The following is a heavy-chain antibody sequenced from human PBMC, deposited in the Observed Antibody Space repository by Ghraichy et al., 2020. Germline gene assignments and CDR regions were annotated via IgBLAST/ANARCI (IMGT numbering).Heavy chain of an antibody. J-gene: IGHJ3*02. CDR3: ARGPSPLQWLAMARNAFDI. CDR2: INHSGST. D-gene: IGHD6-19*01. V-gene: IGHV4-34*01. Sequence: SETLSLTCAVYGGSFSGYYWSWIRQPPGKGLEWIGEINHSGSTNYNPSLKSRVTISVDTSKNQFSLKLSSVTAADTAVYYCARGPSPLQWLAMARNAFDIWGQGTMVTVSS. CDR1: GGSFSGYY.